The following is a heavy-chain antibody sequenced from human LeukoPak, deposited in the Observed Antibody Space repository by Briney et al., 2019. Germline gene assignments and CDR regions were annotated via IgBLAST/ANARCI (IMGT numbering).Heavy chain of an antibody. CDR2: INHSGST. CDR1: GGSFSGYY. J-gene: IGHJ5*02. V-gene: IGHV4-34*01. D-gene: IGHD6-19*01. CDR3: AAGIAVAGTMAGFDP. Sequence: SETLSLTCAVYGGSFSGYYWSWIRQPPGKGLEWIGEINHSGSTNYNPSLKSRVTISVDTSKNRFSLKLSSVTAADTAVYYCAAGIAVAGTMAGFDPWGQGTLVTVSS.